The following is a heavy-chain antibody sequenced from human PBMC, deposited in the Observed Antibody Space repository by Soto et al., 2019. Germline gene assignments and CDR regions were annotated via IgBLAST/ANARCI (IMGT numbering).Heavy chain of an antibody. CDR3: ASLAFATTGNV. CDR2: INHSGST. CDR1: GGSFSGYY. J-gene: IGHJ6*02. D-gene: IGHD1-26*01. V-gene: IGHV4-34*01. Sequence: SETLSLTCAVYGGSFSGYYWSWIRQPPGKGLEWIGEINHSGSTNYNPSLKSRVTISVDTSKNQFSLKLSSVTAADTAVYYCASLAFATTGNVWGQGTTVTVSS.